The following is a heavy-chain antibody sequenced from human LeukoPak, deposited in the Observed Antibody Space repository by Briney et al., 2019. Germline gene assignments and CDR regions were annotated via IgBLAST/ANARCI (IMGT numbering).Heavy chain of an antibody. CDR2: ISSDGSST. V-gene: IGHV3-74*03. CDR1: GFTFSSYW. J-gene: IGHJ4*02. Sequence: GGSLRLSCAASGFTFSSYWMHWVRHAPGKGRVWVARISSDGSSTTYADSVKGRFTISRDNAKNTLYLQMNSLRVEDTAVYYCARDLVVTSGYWGQGTLVTVSS. CDR3: ARDLVVTSGY. D-gene: IGHD2-2*01.